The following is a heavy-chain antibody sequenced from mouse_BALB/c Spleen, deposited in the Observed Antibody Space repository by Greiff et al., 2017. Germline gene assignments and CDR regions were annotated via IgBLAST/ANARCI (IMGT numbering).Heavy chain of an antibody. D-gene: IGHD1-1*01. J-gene: IGHJ3*01. Sequence: VQLQQSGAELVKPGASVKLSCTASGFNIKDTYMHWVKQRPEQGLEWIGRIDPANGNTKYDPKFQGKATITADTSSNTAYLQLSSLTSEDTAVYYCARGGYYGSSYGCAYWGQGTLVTVSA. V-gene: IGHV14-3*02. CDR3: ARGGYYGSSYGCAY. CDR1: GFNIKDTY. CDR2: IDPANGNT.